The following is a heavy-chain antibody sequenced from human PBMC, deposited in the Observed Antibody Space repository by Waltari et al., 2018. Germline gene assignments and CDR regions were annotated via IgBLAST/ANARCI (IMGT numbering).Heavy chain of an antibody. V-gene: IGHV4-39*01. D-gene: IGHD5-12*01. CDR2: VSYSGTT. Sequence: QLQLQESGPRLVRPSETLSLICRVSGVSITSNRHYWAWIRQSPGQGLEWIGTVSYSGTTDISQSLKSRVSVSRDTSKNQVSLILGSVTAADMAVYYCATYIGASVGTAAFDVWGQGTMVTVSS. J-gene: IGHJ3*01. CDR3: ATYIGASVGTAAFDV. CDR1: GVSITSNRHY.